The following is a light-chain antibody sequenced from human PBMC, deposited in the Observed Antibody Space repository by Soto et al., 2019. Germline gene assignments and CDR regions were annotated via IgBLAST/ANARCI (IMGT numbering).Light chain of an antibody. J-gene: IGKJ1*01. CDR2: GAS. CDR1: QTITSSN. Sequence: EVVLAQSPGTLSLSPGERATLSCGASQTITSSNLAWYQQISGQAPRLLISGASSRASGIPDRFSGSGSGTDFTLTISRLEPEDFAVYYCQHYGSSSWTFGQGTKVDIK. V-gene: IGKV3-20*01. CDR3: QHYGSSSWT.